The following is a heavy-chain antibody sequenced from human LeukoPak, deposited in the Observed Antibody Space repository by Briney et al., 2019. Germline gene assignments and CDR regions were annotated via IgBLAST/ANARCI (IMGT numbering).Heavy chain of an antibody. V-gene: IGHV3-9*01. CDR3: AKDMGFNWNYYYFDY. Sequence: GGSLRLSCAASGFTFDDYAMPWVRQAPGKGLEWVSGISWNSDSIGYADSVKGRFTISRDNAKNSLYLQMNSLRAEDTALYYCAKDMGFNWNYYYFDYWGQGTLVTVSS. CDR2: ISWNSDSI. D-gene: IGHD1-7*01. J-gene: IGHJ4*02. CDR1: GFTFDDYA.